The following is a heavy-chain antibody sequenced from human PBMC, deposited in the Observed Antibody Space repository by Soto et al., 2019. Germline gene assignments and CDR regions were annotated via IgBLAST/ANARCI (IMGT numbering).Heavy chain of an antibody. CDR2: TSYDGLNT. D-gene: IGHD6-6*01. CDR1: GFTLSSIA. J-gene: IGHJ4*02. CDR3: AKSSSSPRDYFGS. V-gene: IGHV3-30-3*02. Sequence: GGSLRLSCAASGFTLSSIAMHWVRQAPGKGLEWVATTSYDGLNTFYEESVRGRFSISRDTSKNTLFLQMDSLKTEDTAVYFCAKSSSSPRDYFGSWGRGTLVTVSS.